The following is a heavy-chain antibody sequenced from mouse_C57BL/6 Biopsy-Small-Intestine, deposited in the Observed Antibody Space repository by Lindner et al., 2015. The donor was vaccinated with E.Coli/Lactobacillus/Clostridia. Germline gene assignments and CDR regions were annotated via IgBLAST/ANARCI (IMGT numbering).Heavy chain of an antibody. CDR2: IYPGGGYT. J-gene: IGHJ2*01. CDR3: ARWGDYDVGFDY. D-gene: IGHD2-4*01. Sequence: VQLQESGAELVRPGTSVKMSCKASGYTFTNYWIGWAKQRPGHGLEWIGDIYPGGGYTNYNEKFKGKATLTADKSSSTAYMQFSSLTSEGSAIYYCARWGDYDVGFDYWGQGTTLTVSS. V-gene: IGHV1-63*01. CDR1: GYTFTNYW.